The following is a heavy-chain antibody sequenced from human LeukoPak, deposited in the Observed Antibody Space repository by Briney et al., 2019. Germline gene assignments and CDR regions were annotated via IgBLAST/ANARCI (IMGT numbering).Heavy chain of an antibody. CDR1: GFTFSNDW. CDR3: ARDRTNDYGNDVGAFDI. D-gene: IGHD4-11*01. V-gene: IGHV3-7*01. CDR2: IKEDGREK. J-gene: IGHJ3*02. Sequence: PGGSLRLPCAASGFTFSNDWTSWVRQAPGKGLEWVANIKEDGREKCYVDSVKGRFTISRDNAKNSLYLQMNSLRAEDTAVYHCARDRTNDYGNDVGAFDIWGQGTMVTVSS.